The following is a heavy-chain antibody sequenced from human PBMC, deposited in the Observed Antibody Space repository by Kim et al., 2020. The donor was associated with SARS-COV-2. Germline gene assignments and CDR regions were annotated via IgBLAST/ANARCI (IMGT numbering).Heavy chain of an antibody. CDR3: ARIRRIAAAGTSADY. V-gene: IGHV4-34*01. Sequence: SETLSLTCAVYGGSFSGYYWSWIRQPPGKGLEWIGEINHSGSTNYNPSLKSRVTISVDTSKNQFSLKLSSVTAADTAVYYCARIRRIAAAGTSADYWGQGTLVTVSS. CDR2: INHSGST. D-gene: IGHD6-13*01. J-gene: IGHJ4*02. CDR1: GGSFSGYY.